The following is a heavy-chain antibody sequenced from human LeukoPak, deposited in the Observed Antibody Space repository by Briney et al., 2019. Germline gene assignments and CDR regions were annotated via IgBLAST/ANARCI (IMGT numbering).Heavy chain of an antibody. CDR2: INPNSGGA. CDR3: ARDLSGSSSSAE. V-gene: IGHV1-2*02. Sequence: GASVKVSCKASGYTFTGYYMHWVRQAPGQGLEWMGWINPNSGGANYAQKFQGRVTMTRDTSISTAYMELSRLRSDDTAVYYCARDLSGSSSSAEWGQGTLVTVSS. D-gene: IGHD6-6*01. CDR1: GYTFTGYY. J-gene: IGHJ4*02.